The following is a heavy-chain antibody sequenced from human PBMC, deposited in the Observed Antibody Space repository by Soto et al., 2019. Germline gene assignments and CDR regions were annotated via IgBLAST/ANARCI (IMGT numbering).Heavy chain of an antibody. J-gene: IGHJ3*01. Sequence: EVQLVDSGGGLVQPGGSLRLSCAASEFTFRSYWMHWVRQSPGKGLVWVSRISGDGSSTTYADSVRGRFTISRDNAKNTGYLQMDSLRGEDKAVYYCARSLPGTYGAFDLWGQGTMVTVSS. D-gene: IGHD1-7*01. CDR2: ISGDGSST. V-gene: IGHV3-74*01. CDR3: ARSLPGTYGAFDL. CDR1: EFTFRSYW.